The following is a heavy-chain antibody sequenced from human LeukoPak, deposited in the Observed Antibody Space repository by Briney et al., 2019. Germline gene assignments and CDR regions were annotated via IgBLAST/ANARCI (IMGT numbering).Heavy chain of an antibody. CDR2: IKQDGSEK. J-gene: IGHJ4*02. CDR1: GFTFSSYW. D-gene: IGHD3-10*01. Sequence: PGGSLRLSCAASGFTFSSYWMSWVRQAPGKGLEWVANIKQDGSEKYYVDSVKGRFTISRDNAKNSLYLQMNSLRAEDTAVYYCARRPALVWFGELLPPYYFDYWGQGTLVTVSS. V-gene: IGHV3-7*01. CDR3: ARRPALVWFGELLPPYYFDY.